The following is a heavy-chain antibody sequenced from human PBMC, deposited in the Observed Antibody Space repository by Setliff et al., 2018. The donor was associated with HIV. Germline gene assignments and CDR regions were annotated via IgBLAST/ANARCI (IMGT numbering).Heavy chain of an antibody. Sequence: LSLTCTVSGGSISSGGYYWSWIRQHPGKGLERIGYIYYSGSTYYNPSLKSRVTISIDTSKNQFSLKLSSVTAADTAVYYCARGLVVVTDSDYDTNYYYYYYMDVWGKGTTVTVSS. J-gene: IGHJ6*03. D-gene: IGHD5-12*01. CDR2: IYYSGST. CDR3: ARGLVVVTDSDYDTNYYYYYYMDV. CDR1: GGSISSGGYY. V-gene: IGHV4-31*03.